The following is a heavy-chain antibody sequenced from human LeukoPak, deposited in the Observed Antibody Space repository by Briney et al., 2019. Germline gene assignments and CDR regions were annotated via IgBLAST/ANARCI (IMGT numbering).Heavy chain of an antibody. CDR2: INPSAGST. D-gene: IGHD5-18*01. J-gene: IGHJ4*02. V-gene: IGHV1-46*01. CDR3: ARGGLQLLAPLDY. CDR1: GYTFTSYY. Sequence: ASVKVSFKASGYTFTSYYMHWVRQAPGQGLEWMGIINPSAGSTSYAQKFQGRVTMTRDTSTSTVYMELTSLRSEDTAVYYCARGGLQLLAPLDYWGQGTLVTVSS.